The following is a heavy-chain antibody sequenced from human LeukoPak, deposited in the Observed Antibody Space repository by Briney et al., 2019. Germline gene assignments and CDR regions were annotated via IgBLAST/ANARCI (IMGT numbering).Heavy chain of an antibody. D-gene: IGHD6-6*01. CDR1: GFTFSSYG. CDR2: ISYDGSNK. CDR3: AKDPGYSSSSWYYFDY. J-gene: IGHJ4*02. V-gene: IGHV3-30*18. Sequence: GGSLRLSCAASGFTFSSYGMHWVRQAPGKGLEWVAVISYDGSNKYYADSVKGRFTISRDNSKNTLYLQMNSLRAEDTAVYYCAKDPGYSSSSWYYFDYWGQGTLVNVSS.